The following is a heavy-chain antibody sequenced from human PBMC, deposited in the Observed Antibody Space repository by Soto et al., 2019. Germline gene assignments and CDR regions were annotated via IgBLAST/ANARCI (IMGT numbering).Heavy chain of an antibody. CDR1: GFTFSSYS. Sequence: GGSLRLSCAASGFTFSSYSMNWVRQAPGKGLEWVSYISSSSSTIYYADSVKGRFTISRDNAKNSLYLQMNSLRDEDTAVYYCATSWGGYSYGSFDYWGQGTLVTVSS. V-gene: IGHV3-48*02. CDR3: ATSWGGYSYGSFDY. J-gene: IGHJ4*02. D-gene: IGHD5-18*01. CDR2: ISSSSSTI.